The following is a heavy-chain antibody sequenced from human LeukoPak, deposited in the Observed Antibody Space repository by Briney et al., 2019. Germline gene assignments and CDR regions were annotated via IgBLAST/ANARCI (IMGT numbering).Heavy chain of an antibody. CDR3: ARRPIRGYYFDY. V-gene: IGHV4-34*01. Sequence: SETLSLTCAVYGGSFSGYYWSWIRQPPGKGLEWIGEINDSGSTNYTPSLKSRVTISVDTSKNQFSLKLSSVTAADTAVYYCARRPIRGYYFDYWGQGTLVTVSS. J-gene: IGHJ4*02. CDR2: INDSGST. CDR1: GGSFSGYY. D-gene: IGHD4-23*01.